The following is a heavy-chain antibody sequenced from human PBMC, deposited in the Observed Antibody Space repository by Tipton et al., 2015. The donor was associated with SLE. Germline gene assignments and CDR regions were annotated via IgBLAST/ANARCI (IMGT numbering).Heavy chain of an antibody. CDR2: INPYNDNT. J-gene: IGHJ6*03. CDR1: GYTFTSQE. D-gene: IGHD5-24*01. V-gene: IGHV1-18*01. CDR3: ARHPVAGYTYYMDV. Sequence: QVQLVQSGAGVKTPGASVTVSCKTSGYTFTSQEISWVRQAPGQGLEWMGWINPYNDNTDYVELLQGRVTMTTDTSTGTAYMELTSLNSDDTAIYYCARHPVAGYTYYMDVWGTGTTVTVSS.